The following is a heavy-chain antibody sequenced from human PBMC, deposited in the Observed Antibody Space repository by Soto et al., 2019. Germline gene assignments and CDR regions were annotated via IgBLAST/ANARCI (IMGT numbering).Heavy chain of an antibody. CDR1: GFSLSTSGVG. J-gene: IGHJ4*02. CDR3: ALARPIVLISVNYYFDY. Sequence: GSGPTLVNPTQTLTLTCTFSGFSLSTSGVGVGWISQPPGKALEWLALIYWDDDKRYSPSLKSRLTITKDTSKNQVVLTMTNMDPVDTATYYCALARPIVLISVNYYFDYWGQGTLVTVSS. V-gene: IGHV2-5*02. CDR2: IYWDDDK. D-gene: IGHD2-8*01.